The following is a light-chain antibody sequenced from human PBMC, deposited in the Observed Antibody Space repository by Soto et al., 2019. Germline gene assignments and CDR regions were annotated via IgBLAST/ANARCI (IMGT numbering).Light chain of an antibody. CDR2: EVT. J-gene: IGLJ1*01. V-gene: IGLV2-23*02. CDR1: SSDVENYKL. Sequence: QSVLNQPASVSGSPGQSVTISCTATSSDVENYKLVSRYQQHPGKAPKLIIYEVTKRPSGVSNRFSGSKSAKTASLTISGLQPEDEADYYCCSSVGSYVFGTGTKVTV. CDR3: CSSVGSYV.